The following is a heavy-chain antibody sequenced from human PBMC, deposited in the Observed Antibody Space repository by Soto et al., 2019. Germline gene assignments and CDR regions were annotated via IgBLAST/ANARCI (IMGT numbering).Heavy chain of an antibody. J-gene: IGHJ4*02. CDR1: GGSISSGDYY. V-gene: IGHV4-31*03. CDR2: IYYSGST. D-gene: IGHD3-10*02. CDR3: ARDHHADYVDY. Sequence: QVQLQESGPGLVKPSQTLSLTCTVSGGSISSGDYYWNWIRQHPGKGLEWIGYIYYSGSTYYSPSLKSRLTILVDTSKNQFSLKLSSVTAADTAVYYCARDHHADYVDYWGQGTLVTVSP.